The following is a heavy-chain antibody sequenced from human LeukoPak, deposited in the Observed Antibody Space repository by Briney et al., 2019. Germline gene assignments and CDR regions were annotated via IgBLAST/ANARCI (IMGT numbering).Heavy chain of an antibody. CDR3: ARSVARAAIIPSDY. J-gene: IGHJ4*02. CDR1: GFTFDDYG. D-gene: IGHD5-18*01. CDR2: INWNAGRT. V-gene: IGHV3-20*04. Sequence: GGSLRLSCAASGFTFDDYGMSWVRQAPGKGLEWVSGINWNAGRTGYADSVKGRFTISRDNAKNSLYLQMNSLRAEDTALYYCARSVARAAIIPSDYWGQGTLVTVSS.